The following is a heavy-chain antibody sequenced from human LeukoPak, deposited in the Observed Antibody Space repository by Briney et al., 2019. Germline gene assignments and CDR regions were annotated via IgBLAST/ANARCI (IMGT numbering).Heavy chain of an antibody. CDR1: GFTFSSYA. Sequence: GGSLRLSCAASGFTFSSYAMHWVRQAPGKGLEWVAVISYDGSNKYYADSVKGRFTISRDNSKNTLYLQMNSLRAEDTAVYYCAKDLGKVIAAAFDYWGQGTLVTVSS. V-gene: IGHV3-30*04. CDR2: ISYDGSNK. J-gene: IGHJ4*02. CDR3: AKDLGKVIAAAFDY. D-gene: IGHD6-13*01.